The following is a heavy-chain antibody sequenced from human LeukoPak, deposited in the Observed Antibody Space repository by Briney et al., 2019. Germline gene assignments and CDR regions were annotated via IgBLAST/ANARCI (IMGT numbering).Heavy chain of an antibody. D-gene: IGHD3-16*01. CDR2: ISYEGSNK. CDR3: AKDLSDYVWGSYGWFDP. Sequence: PGGSLRLSCAASGFTFSSYAMHWVRQAPGKGLEWVAVISYEGSNKYYADSVKGRFTISRDNSKNTLYLQMNSLRAEDTAVYYCAKDLSDYVWGSYGWFDPWDQGTLVTVSS. J-gene: IGHJ5*02. V-gene: IGHV3-30-3*01. CDR1: GFTFSSYA.